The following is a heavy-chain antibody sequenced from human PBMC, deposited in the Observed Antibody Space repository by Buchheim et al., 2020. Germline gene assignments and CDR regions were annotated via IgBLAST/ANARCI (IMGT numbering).Heavy chain of an antibody. CDR1: GFIFSSYS. V-gene: IGHV3-21*06. D-gene: IGHD3-22*01. CDR2: ISTSSRYI. Sequence: EVQLVESGGGLVKPGGSLRLSCAASGFIFSSYSMNWVRQAPGKGLEWVSSISTSSRYIYYADSVKGRFTISRDNAKNAVYLQMNSLRAEDTAVYYCARVRYYYYDSSGHYGPPDYWGQGTL. J-gene: IGHJ4*02. CDR3: ARVRYYYYDSSGHYGPPDY.